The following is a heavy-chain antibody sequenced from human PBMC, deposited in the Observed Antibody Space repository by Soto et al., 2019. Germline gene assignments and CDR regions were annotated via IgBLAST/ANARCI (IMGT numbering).Heavy chain of an antibody. D-gene: IGHD2-2*01. J-gene: IGHJ5*02. CDR1: GYTFTGYY. CDR3: ARGYCSSTSCYGDWFDP. V-gene: IGHV1-2*02. CDR2: INPNSGGT. Sequence: ASVKVSCKASGYTFTGYYMHWVRQAPGQGLEWMGWINPNSGGTNYAQKFQCRVTMTRDTSISTAYMELSRLRSDDTAVYYCARGYCSSTSCYGDWFDPWGQGTLVTVSS.